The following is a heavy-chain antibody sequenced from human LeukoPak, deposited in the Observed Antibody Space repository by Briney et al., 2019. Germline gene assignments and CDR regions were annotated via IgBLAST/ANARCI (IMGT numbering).Heavy chain of an antibody. CDR2: ISSSSDYT. Sequence: GGSLRLSCAASGFTFSDYHMSWIRQAPGKGLEWVSYISSSSDYTNYADSVKGRFTISRDNSKNSLYLQMNSLRTEDTALYYCAKAQVRIFQHWGQGTLVTVSS. D-gene: IGHD2-15*01. J-gene: IGHJ1*01. V-gene: IGHV3-11*05. CDR3: AKAQVRIFQH. CDR1: GFTFSDYH.